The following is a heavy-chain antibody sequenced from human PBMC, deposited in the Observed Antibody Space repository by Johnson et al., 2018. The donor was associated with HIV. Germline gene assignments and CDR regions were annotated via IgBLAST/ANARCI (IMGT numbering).Heavy chain of an antibody. D-gene: IGHD1-1*01. CDR1: GFTFDDYA. CDR2: ISWNSGSI. J-gene: IGHJ3*02. CDR3: AKDLRTTGAFDI. V-gene: IGHV3-9*01. Sequence: VQLVESGGGVVRPGGSLRLSCGASGFTFDDYAMHWVRQAPGKGLEWVSGISWNSGSIGYADSVKGRFTISRDNSKNTLYLQMNSLRAEDTAVYYCAKDLRTTGAFDIWGQGTMVTVSS.